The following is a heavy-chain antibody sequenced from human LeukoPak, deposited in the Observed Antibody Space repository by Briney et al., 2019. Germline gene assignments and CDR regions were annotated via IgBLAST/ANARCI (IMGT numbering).Heavy chain of an antibody. D-gene: IGHD3-22*01. CDR2: ISYDGSDK. V-gene: IGHV3-30*18. CDR3: AKEKLVVMCFDY. CDR1: GFTFSSYG. Sequence: PGGSLRLSCAASGFTFSSYGMHWVRHAPGKGLEWVAVISYDGSDKYYADSVKGRFTISRDNSKSTLYLQMNSLRAEDTAVYYCAKEKLVVMCFDYRGQGTLVTVSS. J-gene: IGHJ4*02.